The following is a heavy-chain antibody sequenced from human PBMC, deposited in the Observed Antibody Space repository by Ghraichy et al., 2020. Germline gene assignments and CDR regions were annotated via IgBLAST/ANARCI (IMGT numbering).Heavy chain of an antibody. CDR1: GGSFSGYY. CDR2: INHSGST. J-gene: IGHJ6*02. D-gene: IGHD6-13*01. Sequence: SETLSLTCAVYGGSFSGYYWSWIRQPPGKGLEWIGEINHSGSTNYNPSLKSRVTISVDTSKNQFSLKLSSVTAADTAVYYCARGLLNSRKNYYGMDVWGQGTTVTVSS. V-gene: IGHV4-34*01. CDR3: ARGLLNSRKNYYGMDV.